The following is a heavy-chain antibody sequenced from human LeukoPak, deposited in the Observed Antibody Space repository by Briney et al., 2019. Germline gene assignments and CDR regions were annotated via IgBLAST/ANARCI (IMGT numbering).Heavy chain of an antibody. Sequence: ASVKVSCKASGYTFTSYDINWVRQATGQGLEWMGWMNPNSGSTGYAQKFQGRVTITRNTSISTAYMELSSLRSEDTAVYYCARENRGDGYNLIRRGILGYWGQGTLVSVSS. V-gene: IGHV1-8*03. J-gene: IGHJ4*02. CDR1: GYTFTSYD. CDR2: MNPNSGST. CDR3: ARENRGDGYNLIRRGILGY. D-gene: IGHD5-24*01.